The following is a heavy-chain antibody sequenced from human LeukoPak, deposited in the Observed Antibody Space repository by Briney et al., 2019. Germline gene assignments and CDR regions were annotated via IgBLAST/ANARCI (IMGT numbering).Heavy chain of an antibody. Sequence: SETLSLTCTVSGGSISSSSYHWGWIRQPPGKGLEWTGSNYYSGSTYYNPSLKSRVTISVDTSKSQFSLKLSSVTAADTAVYYCARLLTGYYYVDYWGQGTLVTVSS. CDR3: ARLLTGYYYVDY. J-gene: IGHJ4*02. CDR1: GGSISSSSYH. V-gene: IGHV4-39*01. CDR2: NYYSGST. D-gene: IGHD3-9*01.